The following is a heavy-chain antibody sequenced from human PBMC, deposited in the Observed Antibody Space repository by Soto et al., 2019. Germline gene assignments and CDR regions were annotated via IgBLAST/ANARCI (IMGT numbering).Heavy chain of an antibody. Sequence: GASVKVSCKASGGTFSSYAISWVRQAPGQGLEWMGGIIPIFGTANYAQKFQGRVTITADESTSTAYMELSSLRSEDTAVYYCARRFVSELTVVTGRTWGQLDYWGQGTLVTVSS. CDR2: IIPIFGTA. J-gene: IGHJ4*02. CDR1: GGTFSSYA. D-gene: IGHD2-15*01. CDR3: ARRFVSELTVVTGRTWGQLDY. V-gene: IGHV1-69*13.